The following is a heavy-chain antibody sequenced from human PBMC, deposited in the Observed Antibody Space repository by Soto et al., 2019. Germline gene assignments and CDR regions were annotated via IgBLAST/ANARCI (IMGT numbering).Heavy chain of an antibody. J-gene: IGHJ5*02. V-gene: IGHV4-39*01. Sequence: QLQLQESGPGLVKPSETLSLTCTVSGASISSSSYYWGWIRQPPGKGLEWIGSIYFSGSTYYNPSLTRRFTITVDTSKDHFSLQLSSVTAADTAVYSGASAYHFWSGQTPFDPWGQGTLVTVSS. D-gene: IGHD3-3*01. CDR2: IYFSGST. CDR3: ASAYHFWSGQTPFDP. CDR1: GASISSSSYY.